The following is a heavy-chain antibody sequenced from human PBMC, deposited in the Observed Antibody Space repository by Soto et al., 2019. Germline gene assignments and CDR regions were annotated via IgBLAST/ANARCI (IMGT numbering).Heavy chain of an antibody. Sequence: QVQLVQSGAEVKKPGASVKVSCKASGYSFTSYGISWVRQAPGQGLEWMGWISAYNGNKKYAQKLQGRVTMTTDTSTSTGYMELRSLRSEDAAVYYCARDLGQQLVDYWGQGTLVTVSS. CDR1: GYSFTSYG. CDR3: ARDLGQQLVDY. J-gene: IGHJ4*02. D-gene: IGHD6-13*01. CDR2: ISAYNGNK. V-gene: IGHV1-18*01.